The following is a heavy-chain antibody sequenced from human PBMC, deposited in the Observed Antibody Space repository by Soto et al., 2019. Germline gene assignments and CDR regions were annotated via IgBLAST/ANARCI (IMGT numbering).Heavy chain of an antibody. V-gene: IGHV4-39*01. CDR2: VYYNGFT. Sequence: SETLSLTCTVSGGSISSSSYYWAWNRQSPGKGLEWIGSVYYNGFTYYNPSLKSRVTISVDASKNQFSLKLTSVTAADTAVYYCARMGDFWSGPGELDPWGQGTLVTVSS. D-gene: IGHD3-3*01. CDR3: ARMGDFWSGPGELDP. CDR1: GGSISSSSYY. J-gene: IGHJ5*02.